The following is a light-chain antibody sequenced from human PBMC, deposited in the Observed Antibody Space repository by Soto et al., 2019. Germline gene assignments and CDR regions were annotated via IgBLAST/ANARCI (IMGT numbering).Light chain of an antibody. CDR1: QSVSSN. Sequence: ELVMTQSPATLSVSPGERATLSCRASQSVSSNLAWYQQKPGQAPRLLIYGASTRATGIPARFSGSGSGTEFTLTISSLQSEDFAVYYCQQYHNWPSMYTFGQGTKLEIK. CDR2: GAS. CDR3: QQYHNWPSMYT. J-gene: IGKJ2*01. V-gene: IGKV3-15*01.